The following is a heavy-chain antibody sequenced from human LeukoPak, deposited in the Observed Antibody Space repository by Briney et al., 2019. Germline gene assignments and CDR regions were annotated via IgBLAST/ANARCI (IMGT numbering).Heavy chain of an antibody. CDR2: FDPEDDET. V-gene: IGHV1-24*01. CDR3: ATDLPYDFWSGYGMDV. Sequence: GASVNVSCKVSGYTLTEISMHWVRQAPGKGLEWMGSFDPEDDETVYAQKFQGRVTMTEDTSTDTAYMELSSLRSEDTAVYYCATDLPYDFWSGYGMDVWGKGTTVTVSS. J-gene: IGHJ6*04. D-gene: IGHD3-3*01. CDR1: GYTLTEIS.